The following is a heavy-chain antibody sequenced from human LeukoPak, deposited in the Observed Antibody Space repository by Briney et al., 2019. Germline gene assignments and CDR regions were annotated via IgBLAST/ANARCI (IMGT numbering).Heavy chain of an antibody. D-gene: IGHD2-2*01. Sequence: WDTLSLTCADYGGSFSGYYWSWMRQPPGKGLEWMGEINHSGSTNYNPSFKSRVAISVDTSKNQFSLKLSSVTAADTAVYYCARGSTSFNWFDPWGQGTLVTVSS. CDR1: GGSFSGYY. CDR2: INHSGST. CDR3: ARGSTSFNWFDP. J-gene: IGHJ5*02. V-gene: IGHV4-34*01.